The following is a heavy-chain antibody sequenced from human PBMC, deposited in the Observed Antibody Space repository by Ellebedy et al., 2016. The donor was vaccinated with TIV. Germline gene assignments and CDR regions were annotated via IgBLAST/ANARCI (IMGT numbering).Heavy chain of an antibody. CDR3: ARATGAVRGEKGTYYYYGMDV. J-gene: IGHJ6*02. D-gene: IGHD3-10*01. Sequence: SETLSLXXAVYGGSFSGYYWSWIRQPPGKGLEWIGEINHSGSTNYNPSLKSRVTISVDTSKNQFSLKLSSVTAADTAVYYCARATGAVRGEKGTYYYYGMDVWGQGTTVTVSS. CDR1: GGSFSGYY. V-gene: IGHV4-34*01. CDR2: INHSGST.